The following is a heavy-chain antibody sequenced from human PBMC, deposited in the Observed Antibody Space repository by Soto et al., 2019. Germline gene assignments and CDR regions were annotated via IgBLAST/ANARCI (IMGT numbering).Heavy chain of an antibody. CDR1: GGSISSSSYY. J-gene: IGHJ6*02. V-gene: IGHV4-39*01. Sequence: PSETLSLTCTVSGGSISSSSYYWGWIRQPPGKGLEWIGSIYYSGSTYYNPSLKSRVTMSVDTSKNQFSLKLSSVTAADTAVYYCARLKYDFWSGYAGLPNYYYYGMDVWGQGTTVTVSS. D-gene: IGHD3-3*01. CDR2: IYYSGST. CDR3: ARLKYDFWSGYAGLPNYYYYGMDV.